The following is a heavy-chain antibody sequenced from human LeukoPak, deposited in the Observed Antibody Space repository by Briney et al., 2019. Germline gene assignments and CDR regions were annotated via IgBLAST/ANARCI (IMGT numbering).Heavy chain of an antibody. D-gene: IGHD6-13*01. J-gene: IGHJ4*02. CDR2: IRSKAYGGTT. CDR3: TRVRVPSWYFVDFDY. V-gene: IGHV3-49*04. Sequence: PGGSLRLSCTASGFTFGDYAMSWVRQAPGKGLEWVGFIRSKAYGGTTEYAASVKGRFTISRDDSKSIAYLQMNSLKTEDTAVYYCTRVRVPSWYFVDFDYWGQGTLVTVSS. CDR1: GFTFGDYA.